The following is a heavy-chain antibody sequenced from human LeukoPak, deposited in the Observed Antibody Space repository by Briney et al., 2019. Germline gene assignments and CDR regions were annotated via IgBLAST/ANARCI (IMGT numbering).Heavy chain of an antibody. J-gene: IGHJ4*02. CDR1: GGSISSSNYY. CDR3: SSRPTFYYGSGSYPRRFYDY. Sequence: SETLSLTCTVSGGSISSSNYYWGWIRQPPGKGLEWIGSIYYSGTTYNNPSLKSRATISVDTSKKHFSLKLSSVTAADTAVYYCSSRPTFYYGSGSYPRRFYDYWGQGTLVTVSS. D-gene: IGHD3-10*01. CDR2: IYYSGTT. V-gene: IGHV4-39*02.